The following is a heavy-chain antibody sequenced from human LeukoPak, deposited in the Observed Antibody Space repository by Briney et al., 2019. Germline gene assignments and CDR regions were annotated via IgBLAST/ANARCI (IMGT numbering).Heavy chain of an antibody. CDR2: ISAYNGNT. CDR3: ARLGMHERWLQLVDY. Sequence: ASVKASCKASGYTFTSYGISWVRQAPGQGLEWMGWISAYNGNTNYAQKLQGRVTMTTDTSTSTAYMELRSLRSDDTAVYYCARLGMHERWLQLVDYWGQGTLVTVSS. J-gene: IGHJ4*02. D-gene: IGHD5-24*01. V-gene: IGHV1-18*01. CDR1: GYTFTSYG.